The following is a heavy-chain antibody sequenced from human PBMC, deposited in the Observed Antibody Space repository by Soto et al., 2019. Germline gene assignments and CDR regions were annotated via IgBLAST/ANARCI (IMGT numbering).Heavy chain of an antibody. V-gene: IGHV3-11*01. J-gene: IGHJ4*02. CDR2: ISSSGSTI. Sequence: QVQLVESGGGLVKPGGSLRLSCAASGFTFSDYYMSWIRQAPGKGLEWVSYISSSGSTIYYADSVKGRFTISRDNAKNPLYLQMTSLRAEDTAVYYWASHIAVAGISDYWGQGTLVTVSS. CDR3: ASHIAVAGISDY. D-gene: IGHD6-19*01. CDR1: GFTFSDYY.